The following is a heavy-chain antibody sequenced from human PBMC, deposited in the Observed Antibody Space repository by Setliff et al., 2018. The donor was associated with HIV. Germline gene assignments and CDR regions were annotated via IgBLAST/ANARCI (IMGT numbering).Heavy chain of an antibody. CDR2: IHHSGIT. CDR1: GGSISSSSYY. V-gene: IGHV4-39*07. J-gene: IGHJ6*03. CDR3: ARATPFVVVPAAPNYYYYMDV. D-gene: IGHD2-2*01. Sequence: ASETLSLTCTVSGGSISSSSYYWGWIRQPPGKGLEWIGEIHHSGITNYNPSLKSRVTISIDTSKNQFSLKLSSVTAADTAVYSCARATPFVVVPAAPNYYYYMDVWGKGTTVTVSS.